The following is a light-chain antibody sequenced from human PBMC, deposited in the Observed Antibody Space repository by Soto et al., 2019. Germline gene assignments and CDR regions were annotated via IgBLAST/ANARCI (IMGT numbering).Light chain of an antibody. CDR3: QQSYSTPFT. V-gene: IGKV1-39*01. Sequence: DIQMTQPPSSLSASVVDRVTITCRASQSISSYLNWYQQKPGKAPKLLIYAASSLQSGVPSRFSGSGSGTDFTRTISSLQPEDFATYDCQQSYSTPFTFGPGTKVDIK. J-gene: IGKJ3*01. CDR1: QSISSY. CDR2: AAS.